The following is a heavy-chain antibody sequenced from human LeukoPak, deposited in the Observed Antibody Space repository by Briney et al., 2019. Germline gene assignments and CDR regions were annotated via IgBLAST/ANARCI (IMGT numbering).Heavy chain of an antibody. CDR3: ARGFHPGARW. J-gene: IGHJ4*02. V-gene: IGHV4-59*08. CDR1: GGSISSYY. D-gene: IGHD4-23*01. CDR2: IYYSGST. Sequence: SETLSLTCTVSGGSISSYYWSWIRQPPGKGLEWIGYIYYSGSTYYNPSLRSRVIISVDTSKNQFSLKLSSVTAADTAVYYCARGFHPGARWWGQGTLVTVSS.